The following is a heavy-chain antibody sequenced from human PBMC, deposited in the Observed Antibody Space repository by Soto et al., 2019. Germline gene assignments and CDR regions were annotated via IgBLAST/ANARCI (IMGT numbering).Heavy chain of an antibody. CDR2: IYYSGST. D-gene: IGHD1-26*01. J-gene: IGHJ4*02. Sequence: SETLSLTCTVSGGSISSGDYYWSWIRRPPGKGLEWIGYIYYSGSTYYNPSLKSRVTISVDTSKNQFSLKLSSVTAADTAVYYCARDLELSPTTFDYWGQGTLVTVSS. V-gene: IGHV4-30-4*01. CDR1: GGSISSGDYY. CDR3: ARDLELSPTTFDY.